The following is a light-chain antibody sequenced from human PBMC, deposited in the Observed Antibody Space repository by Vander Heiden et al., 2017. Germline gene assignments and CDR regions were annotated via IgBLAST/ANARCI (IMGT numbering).Light chain of an antibody. Sequence: DIQMTQSSSSVSASVGDRVTITCRASQGINNWLAWYQQKPGKAPSLLIYAASSLQSGVPSRFSGRGFGTHFTLTINGLQPEDFATYYCQQADSFPRTFGGGTRVELK. CDR3: QQADSFPRT. CDR2: AAS. CDR1: QGINNW. V-gene: IGKV1-12*01. J-gene: IGKJ4*01.